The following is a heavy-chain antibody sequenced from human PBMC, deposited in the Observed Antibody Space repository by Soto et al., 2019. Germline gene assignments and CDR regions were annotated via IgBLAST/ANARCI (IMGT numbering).Heavy chain of an antibody. D-gene: IGHD3-9*01. CDR2: IYYSGST. J-gene: IGHJ5*02. CDR3: ARQKNDILTGYWSDP. V-gene: IGHV4-59*08. Sequence: PSETLSLTCTVSGGSISSYYWSWIRQPPGKGLEWIGYIYYSGSTNYNPSLKSRVTISVDTSKNQFSLKLSSVTAADTAVYYCARQKNDILTGYWSDPWGQGTLVTVSS. CDR1: GGSISSYY.